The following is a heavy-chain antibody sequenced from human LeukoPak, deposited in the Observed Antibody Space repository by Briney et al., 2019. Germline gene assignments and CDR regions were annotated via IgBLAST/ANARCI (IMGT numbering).Heavy chain of an antibody. Sequence: GGSLRLSCAASGLTVSSNYMSWVRQAPGKGLEWVSVIYSGGTTYYADSVRGRFTMSRDNSKNTLYLQMNSLRAEDTAVYYCAGTLSTALWGEGTLVTVSS. V-gene: IGHV3-66*01. CDR3: AGTLSTAL. CDR1: GLTVSSNY. CDR2: IYSGGTT. J-gene: IGHJ4*02.